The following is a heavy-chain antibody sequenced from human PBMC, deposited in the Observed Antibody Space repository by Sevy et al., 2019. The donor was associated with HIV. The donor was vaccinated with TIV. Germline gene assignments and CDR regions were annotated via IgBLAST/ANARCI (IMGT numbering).Heavy chain of an antibody. CDR2: IYYSGST. CDR1: GGSISSYY. J-gene: IGHJ5*02. Sequence: SETLSLTCTVSGGSISSYYWSWIRQPPGKGLEWIGNIYYSGSTNYNPSLKSRVTISVDMSKNQFSLNLSSVTAADTAVYYCARDNSYGSGSYYRGNWFDPWGQGTLVTVSS. D-gene: IGHD3-10*01. CDR3: ARDNSYGSGSYYRGNWFDP. V-gene: IGHV4-59*01.